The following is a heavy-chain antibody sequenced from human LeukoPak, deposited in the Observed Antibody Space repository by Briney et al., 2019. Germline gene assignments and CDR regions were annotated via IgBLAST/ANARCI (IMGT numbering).Heavy chain of an antibody. Sequence: SVTVSCTASGGTFSSYAISWVRQAPGQGLEWMGGIILIFGTANYAQKFQGRVTITADESTSTAYMELSSLRSEDTAVYYCAREAYDYDSSGYLDYWGQGTLVTVSS. V-gene: IGHV1-69*01. J-gene: IGHJ4*02. CDR2: IILIFGTA. CDR1: GGTFSSYA. CDR3: AREAYDYDSSGYLDY. D-gene: IGHD3-22*01.